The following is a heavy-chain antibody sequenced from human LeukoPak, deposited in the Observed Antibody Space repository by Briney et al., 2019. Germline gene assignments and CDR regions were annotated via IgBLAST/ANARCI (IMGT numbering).Heavy chain of an antibody. CDR3: ARAGYGGVDY. CDR1: GFTFSSYA. D-gene: IGHD5-12*01. J-gene: IGHJ4*02. CDR2: ISYDGSNK. V-gene: IGHV3-30*04. Sequence: PGGSLRLSCAASGFTFSSYAMHWVRQAPGKGLEWVAVISYDGSNKYYADSVKGRFTISRDNSKNTLYLQMNSLRAEDTAVYYCARAGYGGVDYWGQGTLVTVSS.